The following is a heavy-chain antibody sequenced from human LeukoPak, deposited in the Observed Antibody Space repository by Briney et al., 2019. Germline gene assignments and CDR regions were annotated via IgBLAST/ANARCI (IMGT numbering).Heavy chain of an antibody. CDR1: GFIFSSYW. Sequence: GSLRLPCAGFGFIFSSYWMSWVRQAPGKGLEWVANIKQDGSEKFYVDSVKGRFTISRDNAKNSLYLQMNSLRAEDTAVYYCARDLPDYWGQGNLVTVSS. V-gene: IGHV3-7*01. CDR2: IKQDGSEK. CDR3: ARDLPDY. J-gene: IGHJ4*02.